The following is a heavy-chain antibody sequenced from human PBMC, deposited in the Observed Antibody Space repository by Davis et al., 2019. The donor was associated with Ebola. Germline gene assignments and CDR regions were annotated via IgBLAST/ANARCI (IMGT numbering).Heavy chain of an antibody. D-gene: IGHD2-8*02. CDR1: GYTFTSYY. V-gene: IGHV1-46*01. J-gene: IGHJ4*02. CDR3: ARFPYCTGGVCYTDDY. CDR2: INPSGGST. Sequence: ASVKVSCKASGYTFTSYYMHWMRQAPGQGLEWMGIINPSGGSTSYARKFQGRVTMTRDTSTSTVYMELSSLRSEDTAVYYCARFPYCTGGVCYTDDYWGQGTLVTVSS.